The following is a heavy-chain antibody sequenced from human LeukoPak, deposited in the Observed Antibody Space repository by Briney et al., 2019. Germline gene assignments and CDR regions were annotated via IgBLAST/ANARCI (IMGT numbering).Heavy chain of an antibody. CDR3: AKGRYSGYDIDAFDI. V-gene: IGHV3-23*01. CDR2: VNGSGGFT. J-gene: IGHJ3*02. D-gene: IGHD5-12*01. Sequence: GGSLSLSCAASGFTFSSYAMTWVRQAPGKGLEWVANVNGSGGFTYHADSVKGRFTISRDNSKNTLFLQMNSLIVEDTAVYFCAKGRYSGYDIDAFDIWGQGTMVTVSS. CDR1: GFTFSSYA.